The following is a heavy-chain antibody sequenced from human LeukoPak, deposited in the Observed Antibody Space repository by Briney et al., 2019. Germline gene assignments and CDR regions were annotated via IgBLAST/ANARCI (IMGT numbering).Heavy chain of an antibody. CDR1: GYTFTSNG. D-gene: IGHD3-16*01. Sequence: ASVKVSCKASGYTFTSNGISWVRQAPGQGLEWMGWISAYNGNTNYAQKLQGRVTITADKSTSTAYMELSSLRSEDTAVYYCARAPLGGDAFDIWGQGTMVTVSS. CDR3: ARAPLGGDAFDI. CDR2: ISAYNGNT. V-gene: IGHV1-18*01. J-gene: IGHJ3*02.